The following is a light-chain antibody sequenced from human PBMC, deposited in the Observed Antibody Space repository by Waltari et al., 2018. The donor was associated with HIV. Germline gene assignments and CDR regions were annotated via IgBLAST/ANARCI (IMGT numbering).Light chain of an antibody. CDR3: QAWDNSVVV. Sequence: YELTQPPSMSVSPGKTANITCSGVKLGNEYACWYQQNAGQSPVLVIFKDTMLPSGIPARFSGSTSGNTATLTISGALPADEGDYYCQAWDNSVVVFGGGTRLTVL. V-gene: IGLV3-1*01. CDR2: KDT. J-gene: IGLJ2*01. CDR1: KLGNEY.